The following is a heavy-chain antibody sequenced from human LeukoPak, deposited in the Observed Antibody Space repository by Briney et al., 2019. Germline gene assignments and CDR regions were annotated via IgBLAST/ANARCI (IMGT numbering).Heavy chain of an antibody. D-gene: IGHD1-1*01. CDR2: INPNSGGT. CDR1: GYTFTGYY. Sequence: ASVKVSCKASGYTFTGYYMHWVRQAPGQGLEWMGWINPNSGGTNYAQKFQGRVTMTRDTSISTAYMELSRLRSDDTAVYYCAREGVDWNHSVYYFDYWGQGSLVTVSS. CDR3: AREGVDWNHSVYYFDY. J-gene: IGHJ4*02. V-gene: IGHV1-2*02.